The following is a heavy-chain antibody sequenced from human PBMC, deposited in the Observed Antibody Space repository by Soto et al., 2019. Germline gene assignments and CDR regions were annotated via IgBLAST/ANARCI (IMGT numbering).Heavy chain of an antibody. V-gene: IGHV3-7*01. CDR2: IKHDGSEK. CDR1: GFTFSTFW. CDR3: ARDGPFDSSGYPFQH. D-gene: IGHD3-22*01. Sequence: GGSLRLSCAASGFTFSTFWMSWVRQAPGKGLECVANIKHDGSEKYYVDSVKGRFTISRDNAKKSLYLQMNSLRAEDTAVYYCARDGPFDSSGYPFQHWGQGTLVTVSS. J-gene: IGHJ1*01.